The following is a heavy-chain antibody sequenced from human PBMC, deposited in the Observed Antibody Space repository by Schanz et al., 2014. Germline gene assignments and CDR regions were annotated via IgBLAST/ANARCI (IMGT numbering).Heavy chain of an antibody. CDR3: ARGRTFDY. CDR1: GYTFNNYTYV. J-gene: IGHJ4*02. CDR2: MNPNSGNP. V-gene: IGHV1-8*01. Sequence: QVLQVQSGSELKKPGTSVKVSCKASGYTFNNYTYVMIWVRQAPGQGLEWLGWMNPNSGNPGFAQKFRGRVTMTRNTSMSTAYIELHILTSEDTAVYYCARGRTFDYWGQGSLVTVSS.